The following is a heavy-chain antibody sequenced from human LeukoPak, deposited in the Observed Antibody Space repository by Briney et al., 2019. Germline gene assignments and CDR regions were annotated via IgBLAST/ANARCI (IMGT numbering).Heavy chain of an antibody. V-gene: IGHV3-30*18. D-gene: IGHD6-13*01. Sequence: GGSLRLSCAASGFTFSSYGMHWVRQAPGKGLERVAVISYDGSNKYYADSVKGRFTISRDNSKNTLYLQMNSLRAEDTAVYYCAKDLRSSSWFRRYYYGMDVWGQGTTVTVSS. CDR3: AKDLRSSSWFRRYYYGMDV. CDR1: GFTFSSYG. CDR2: ISYDGSNK. J-gene: IGHJ6*02.